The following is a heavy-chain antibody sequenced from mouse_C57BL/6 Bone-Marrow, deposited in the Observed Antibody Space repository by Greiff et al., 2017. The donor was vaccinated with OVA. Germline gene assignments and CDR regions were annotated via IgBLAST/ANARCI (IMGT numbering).Heavy chain of an antibody. J-gene: IGHJ1*03. V-gene: IGHV3-3*01. CDR2: TFYSGIP. Sequence: EVQRVESGPSLVRPSQTLSLTCTVTGFSINSDCYWIWIRQFPGNKLEYIGYTFYSGIPYYNPSLESRTYITRDTSKNQFSLMLSSGTTEDTATYYCARESYYDYGYWYFDVWGTGTTVTVSS. CDR3: ARESYYDYGYWYFDV. D-gene: IGHD2-4*01. CDR1: GFSINSDCY.